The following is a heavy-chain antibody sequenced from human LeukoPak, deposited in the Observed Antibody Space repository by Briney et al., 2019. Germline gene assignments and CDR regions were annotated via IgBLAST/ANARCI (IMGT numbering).Heavy chain of an antibody. CDR1: GFTFSSYA. V-gene: IGHV3-23*01. D-gene: IGHD6-19*01. CDR3: AKGLAVARYYFDY. Sequence: GGSLRLSCAASGFTFSSYAMSWVRQAPGKGQEWVSAISGSGGSTYYADSVKGRFTISRDNSKNTLYLQMNSLRAEDTAVYYCAKGLAVARYYFDYWGQGTLVTVSS. CDR2: ISGSGGST. J-gene: IGHJ4*02.